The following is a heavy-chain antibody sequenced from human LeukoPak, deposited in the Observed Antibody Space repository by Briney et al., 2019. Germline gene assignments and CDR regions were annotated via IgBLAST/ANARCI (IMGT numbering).Heavy chain of an antibody. J-gene: IGHJ2*01. V-gene: IGHV3-23*01. D-gene: IGHD5-18*01. Sequence: PGGSLRLSCAASEFTFSSYAMSWVRQAPGKGLEWVSAISGSGGSTYYADSVKGRFTISRDNSKNTLYLQMNSLRAEDTAVYYCAKEGPLQLWPSAWYFDLWGRGTLVTVSS. CDR1: EFTFSSYA. CDR2: ISGSGGST. CDR3: AKEGPLQLWPSAWYFDL.